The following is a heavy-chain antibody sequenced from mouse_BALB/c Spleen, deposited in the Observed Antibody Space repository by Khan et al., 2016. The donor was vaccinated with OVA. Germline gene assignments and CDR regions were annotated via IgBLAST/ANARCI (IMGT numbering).Heavy chain of an antibody. CDR3: ARSNYGAFAY. V-gene: IGHV5-9*03. J-gene: IGHJ3*01. CDR1: GFTFSSYT. Sequence: EVELVESGGGLVMPGGSLKLSCAASGFTFSSYTMSWVRQTPEKRLEWVATISSGGDNTYYPDSVKGRFTISRDNAQNNLYLQMSSLRSEDTAWYYCARSNYGAFAYWGQGTLVTVSA. D-gene: IGHD1-1*02. CDR2: ISSGGDNT.